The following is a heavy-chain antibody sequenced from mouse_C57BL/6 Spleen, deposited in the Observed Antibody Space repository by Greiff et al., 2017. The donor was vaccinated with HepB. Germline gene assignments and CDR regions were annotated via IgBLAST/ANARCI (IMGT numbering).Heavy chain of an antibody. J-gene: IGHJ3*01. Sequence: DVKLVESGGGLVKPGGSLKLSCAASGFTFSSYAMSWVRQTPEKRLEWVATISDGGSYTYYPDNVKGRFTISRDNAKNNLYLQMSHLKSEDTAMYYCARDRRFSITTVVATPFAYWGQGTLVTVSA. CDR2: ISDGGSYT. D-gene: IGHD1-1*01. V-gene: IGHV5-4*01. CDR1: GFTFSSYA. CDR3: ARDRRFSITTVVATPFAY.